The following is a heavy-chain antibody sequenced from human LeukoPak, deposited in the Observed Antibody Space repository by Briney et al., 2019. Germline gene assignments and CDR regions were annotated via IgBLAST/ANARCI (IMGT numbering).Heavy chain of an antibody. J-gene: IGHJ4*02. CDR3: ARAFDFPDPLDY. Sequence: GGSLRFSCAASGFTFSSYAMHWVRQAPGKGLEWVAVISYDGSNKYYADSVKGRFTISRDNSKNTLYLQMNSLRAEDTAVYYCARAFDFPDPLDYWGQGTLVTVSS. D-gene: IGHD3-9*01. CDR2: ISYDGSNK. V-gene: IGHV3-30-3*01. CDR1: GFTFSSYA.